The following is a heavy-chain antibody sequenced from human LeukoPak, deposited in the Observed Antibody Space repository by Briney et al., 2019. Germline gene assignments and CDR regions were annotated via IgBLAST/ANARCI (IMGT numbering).Heavy chain of an antibody. V-gene: IGHV1-3*01. CDR2: INAGSGNT. Sequence: ASLKVSCKASGYTLTMYAMHWVRQAPGQRLEWMGWINAGSGNTQYSQKFQGRVTITRDTSASTAYMELSSLRSEDTAVYYCARGPGWFDPWGQGTLVTVSS. CDR1: GYTLTMYA. CDR3: ARGPGWFDP. J-gene: IGHJ5*02.